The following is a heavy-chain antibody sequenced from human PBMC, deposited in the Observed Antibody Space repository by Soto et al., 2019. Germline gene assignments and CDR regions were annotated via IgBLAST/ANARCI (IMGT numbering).Heavy chain of an antibody. CDR2: IIPILGIA. J-gene: IGHJ4*02. D-gene: IGHD3-10*01. Sequence: SVKVSCKASGGTFSIYTISWVRQAPGQGLEWMGRIIPILGIANYAQKFQGRVTITADKSTSTAYMELSSLRSEDTAVYYCAREEYYYGSGAFFDYWGQGTLVTVSS. CDR1: GGTFSIYT. V-gene: IGHV1-69*04. CDR3: AREEYYYGSGAFFDY.